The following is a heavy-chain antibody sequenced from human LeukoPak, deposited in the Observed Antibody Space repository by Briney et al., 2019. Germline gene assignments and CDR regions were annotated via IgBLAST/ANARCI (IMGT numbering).Heavy chain of an antibody. CDR2: ISSSSAYT. J-gene: IGHJ4*02. Sequence: GSLRLSCAASGFTFSDYYMSWICQAPGKGLEWVSYISSSSAYTNYADSVKGRFTISRDNAKNSLYLQMNSLRDEDSAVYYCARDQGIFDYWGQGTLVTVSS. V-gene: IGHV3-11*06. CDR3: ARDQGIFDY. CDR1: GFTFSDYY.